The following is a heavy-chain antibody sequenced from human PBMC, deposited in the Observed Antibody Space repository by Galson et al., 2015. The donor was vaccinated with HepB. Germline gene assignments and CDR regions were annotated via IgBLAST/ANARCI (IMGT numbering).Heavy chain of an antibody. CDR2: ISNSGGNT. CDR3: TRVLGATVVAWITRGMDV. V-gene: IGHV3-23*01. CDR1: GFTFSSYA. Sequence: SLRLSCAASGFTFSSYAMSWVRQAPGKGLEWLSVISNSGGNTYYADSVKGRFTISRDNSKNTLSLQMNSLRGEDTAVYYCTRVLGATVVAWITRGMDVWGQGTTVTVSS. J-gene: IGHJ6*02. D-gene: IGHD1-26*01.